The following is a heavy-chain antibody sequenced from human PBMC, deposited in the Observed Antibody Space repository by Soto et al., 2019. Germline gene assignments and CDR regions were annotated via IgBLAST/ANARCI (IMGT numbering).Heavy chain of an antibody. D-gene: IGHD5-12*01. CDR1: GYTFTSYA. CDR3: ARTGDGYNSPIFD. J-gene: IGHJ1*01. V-gene: IGHV1-3*01. Sequence: QVQLVQSGAEVKKPGASVKVSCKASGYTFTSYAMHWVRQAPGQRLEWMGWINAGNGNTKYSQKFQGRVTITRDTSGSTAYMELSSLRSEDTAVYYCARTGDGYNSPIFDWGQGTLVTVSS. CDR2: INAGNGNT.